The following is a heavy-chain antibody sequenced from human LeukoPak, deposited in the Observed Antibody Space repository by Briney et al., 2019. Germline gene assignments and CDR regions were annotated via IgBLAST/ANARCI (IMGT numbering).Heavy chain of an antibody. CDR1: GFTFSSYE. V-gene: IGHV3-48*01. Sequence: GGSLRLSCAASGFTFSSYEMNWVRQAPGKGLEWVSYISSSSSTIYYADSVKGRFTISRDNAKNSLYLQMNSLRAEDTAVYYCARSPEGGYASYHFDYWGQGTLVTVSS. CDR3: ARSPEGGYASYHFDY. D-gene: IGHD5-12*01. CDR2: ISSSSSTI. J-gene: IGHJ4*02.